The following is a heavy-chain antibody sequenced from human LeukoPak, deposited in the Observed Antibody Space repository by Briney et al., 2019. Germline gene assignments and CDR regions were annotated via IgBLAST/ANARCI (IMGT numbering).Heavy chain of an antibody. Sequence: PGGSLRLSCAASGFTFSSYGMHWVRQAPGKGLEWVAFIRYDGSNKYYADSVKGRFTISRDNSKNTLYLQMNSLRGEDTAVYYCAKDSADSRLYYYYMDVWGKGTTVTVSS. CDR2: IRYDGSNK. CDR1: GFTFSSYG. D-gene: IGHD6-13*01. CDR3: AKDSADSRLYYYYMDV. J-gene: IGHJ6*03. V-gene: IGHV3-30*02.